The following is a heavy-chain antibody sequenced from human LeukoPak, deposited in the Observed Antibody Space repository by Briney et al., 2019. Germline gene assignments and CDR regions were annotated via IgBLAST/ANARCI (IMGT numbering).Heavy chain of an antibody. D-gene: IGHD2-2*01. V-gene: IGHV1-2*02. CDR3: ARDPRTTSVPDYYYYYMDI. J-gene: IGHJ6*03. Sequence: ASVKVSCKASGYTFTGYYMHWARQAPGQGLEWMGWINPNSGGTYYAQQFQGRATLTRDTSISTAYMELSRLTSDDTAVFYCARDPRTTSVPDYYYYYMDIWGKGTTVTVSS. CDR2: INPNSGGT. CDR1: GYTFTGYY.